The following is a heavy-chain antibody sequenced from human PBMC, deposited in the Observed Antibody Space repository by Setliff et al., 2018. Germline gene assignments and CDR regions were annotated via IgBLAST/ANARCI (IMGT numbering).Heavy chain of an antibody. J-gene: IGHJ4*02. CDR2: ISGSGGST. CDR3: ARDVDKAVAGTTVVMDY. Sequence: GSLRLSCEASGFIFSNYAMDWVRQAPGKGLEWVSLISGSGGSTYYADSVKGRFTISRDNSKNTLYLQMNSLRAEDTAVYYCARDVDKAVAGTTVVMDYWGQGTLVTVSS. D-gene: IGHD6-19*01. CDR1: GFIFSNYA. V-gene: IGHV3-23*01.